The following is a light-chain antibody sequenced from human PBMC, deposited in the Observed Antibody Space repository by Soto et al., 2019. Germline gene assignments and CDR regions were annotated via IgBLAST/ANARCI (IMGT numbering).Light chain of an antibody. CDR3: LQALQTPPYT. CDR2: LGS. J-gene: IGKJ2*01. Sequence: DIVMTQSPLSLPVTPGEPASISCRSSQSLLHSNGYNYLDWYLQKPGQSPQLLIYLGSNRASGVPDRFIGSGSGAEFTLKISRVEAVDVGFYYCLQALQTPPYTFGQGTKLEIK. V-gene: IGKV2-28*01. CDR1: QSLLHSNGYNY.